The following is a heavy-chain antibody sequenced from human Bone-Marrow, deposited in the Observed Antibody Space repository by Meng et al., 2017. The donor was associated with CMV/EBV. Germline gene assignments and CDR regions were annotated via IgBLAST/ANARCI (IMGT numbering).Heavy chain of an antibody. D-gene: IGHD1-26*01. J-gene: IGHJ4*02. CDR1: GYTFTSYG. CDR3: ARGVSGSYASHFDY. CDR2: ISAYNGNT. V-gene: IGHV1-18*01. Sequence: ASVKVSCKASGYTFTSYGISWVRQAPGQGLEWMGWISAYNGNTNYAQKLQGRVTITTDESTSTAYMELSSLRSEDTAVYYCARGVSGSYASHFDYWGQGTLVTVSS.